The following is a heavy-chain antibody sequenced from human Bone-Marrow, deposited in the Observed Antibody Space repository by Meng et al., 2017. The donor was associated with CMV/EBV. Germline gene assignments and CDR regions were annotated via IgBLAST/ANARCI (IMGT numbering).Heavy chain of an antibody. CDR3: ARCCRINGPRWFDP. J-gene: IGHJ5*02. CDR1: GYTFTTYD. CDR2: INPNTGDS. D-gene: IGHD1-14*01. V-gene: IGHV1-8*03. Sequence: ASVKVSCKASGYTFTTYDINWIRQAPGQGLEWMAWINPNTGDSGYAQKFQGRLAITRDTSISTVYMELGSLRSDDTAVYYCARCCRINGPRWFDPWGQRTPVTVSS.